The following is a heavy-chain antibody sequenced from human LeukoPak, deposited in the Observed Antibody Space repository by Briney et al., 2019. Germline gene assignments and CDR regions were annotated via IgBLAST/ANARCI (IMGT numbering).Heavy chain of an antibody. CDR1: GYTFTSYA. CDR2: INAGNGNT. Sequence: ASVKVSCKASGYTFTSYAMHWVRQAPGQRLEWMGWINAGNGNTKYSQKFQGRVTITRDTSASTAYMELSSLRSEDTAVYYCARDLGYIVVVVAFDYWGQGTLVTVSS. D-gene: IGHD2-15*01. V-gene: IGHV1-3*01. J-gene: IGHJ4*02. CDR3: ARDLGYIVVVVAFDY.